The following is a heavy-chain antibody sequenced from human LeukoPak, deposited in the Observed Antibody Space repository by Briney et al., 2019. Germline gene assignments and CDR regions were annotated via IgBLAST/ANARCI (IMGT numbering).Heavy chain of an antibody. CDR3: ARQSSGSYDY. CDR2: ISAYNNNT. V-gene: IGHV1-18*01. Sequence: ASVKVSCKASGYTFTNYHITWVRQAPGQGLEWMGWISAYNNNTNYAQKLQGRVTMTTDISTNTACMELRSLRSDDTAIYYCARQSSGSYDYWGQGTLVTVSS. CDR1: GYTFTNYH. D-gene: IGHD1-26*01. J-gene: IGHJ4*02.